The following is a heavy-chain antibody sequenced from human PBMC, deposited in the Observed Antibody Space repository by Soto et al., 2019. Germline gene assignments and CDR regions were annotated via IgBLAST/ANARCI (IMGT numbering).Heavy chain of an antibody. CDR1: GGTFSSYT. D-gene: IGHD3-10*01. V-gene: IGHV1-69*08. J-gene: IGHJ4*02. Sequence: QVQLVQSGAEVKKPGSSVKVSCKASGGTFSSYTISWVRQAPGQGLEWMGRIIPILGIANYAQKFQGRVTITADNSTSIANMELSSMRSEDTAVYSCAREEYYYGSGAFFDFWGQGTLVTVSS. CDR2: IIPILGIA. CDR3: AREEYYYGSGAFFDF.